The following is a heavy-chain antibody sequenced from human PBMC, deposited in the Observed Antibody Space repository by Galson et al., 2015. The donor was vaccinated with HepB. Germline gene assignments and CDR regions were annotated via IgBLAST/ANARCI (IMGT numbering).Heavy chain of an antibody. Sequence: SLRLSCAASGFTFSSYSMNWVRQAPGKGLEWVSYISSSSSTIYYADSVKGRFTISRDNAKNSLYLQMNSLRAEDTAVYYCARGASRRNSGYSTVIDYRGQGTLVTVSS. J-gene: IGHJ4*02. CDR2: ISSSSSTI. V-gene: IGHV3-48*01. CDR1: GFTFSSYS. CDR3: ARGASRRNSGYSTVIDY. D-gene: IGHD5-12*01.